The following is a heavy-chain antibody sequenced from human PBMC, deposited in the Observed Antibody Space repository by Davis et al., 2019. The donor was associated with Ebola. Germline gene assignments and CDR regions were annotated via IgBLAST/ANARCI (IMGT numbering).Heavy chain of an antibody. D-gene: IGHD6-19*01. J-gene: IGHJ5*02. CDR2: ISSSSSTI. Sequence: PGGSLRLSCAASGFTFSSYSMNWVRQAPGKGLEWVSYISSSSSTIYYADSVKGRFTISRDNAKNSLYLQMNSLRDEDTAVYYCAREGGRWLVPRGWFDPWGQGTLVTVSS. V-gene: IGHV3-48*02. CDR1: GFTFSSYS. CDR3: AREGGRWLVPRGWFDP.